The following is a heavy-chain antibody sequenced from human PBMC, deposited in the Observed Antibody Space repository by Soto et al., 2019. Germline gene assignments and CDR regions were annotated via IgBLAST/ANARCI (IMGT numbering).Heavy chain of an antibody. V-gene: IGHV3-23*01. CDR1: GFTFSCYD. Sequence: PGGSPRPSSAASGFTFSCYDMNRVPPAPRKGLEGVSGMSGNGLSTDYADSLKGRFTISRDNSKNTLYLQMNSLRAEDTALYYCANLVSGYCIGTSCGRGMDVWGQGTTVTVSS. J-gene: IGHJ6*02. CDR3: ANLVSGYCIGTSCGRGMDV. D-gene: IGHD2-15*01. CDR2: MSGNGLST.